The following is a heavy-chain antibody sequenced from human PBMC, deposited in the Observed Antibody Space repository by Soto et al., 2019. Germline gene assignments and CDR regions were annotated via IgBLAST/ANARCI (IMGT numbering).Heavy chain of an antibody. Sequence: QVQLQESGPGLVKPSETLSLTCTVSGGSMSSYYWSWIRQPPGMGLEWIGYIYYSGTTNYNPSLKGRATISVDPSKNQFSLQLSSVTPADTAVYYCARGGTVVNGFDYWGQGTLVTVSS. J-gene: IGHJ4*02. CDR2: IYYSGTT. CDR3: ARGGTVVNGFDY. CDR1: GGSMSSYY. D-gene: IGHD2-15*01. V-gene: IGHV4-59*01.